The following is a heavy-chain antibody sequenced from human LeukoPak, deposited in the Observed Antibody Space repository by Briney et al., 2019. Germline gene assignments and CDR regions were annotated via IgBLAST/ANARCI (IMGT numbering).Heavy chain of an antibody. D-gene: IGHD5-18*01. Sequence: SETLSLFCTVSGGSISSYYWSWIRQPPGEGLGWMGHIFYTGRTTYSPSLKSRVTISIDTSKNQFSLKMSSVTAADTAVYYCARVYSYGEIWFDPWGHGTLVTVSS. J-gene: IGHJ5*02. V-gene: IGHV4-59*01. CDR3: ARVYSYGEIWFDP. CDR2: IFYTGRT. CDR1: GGSISSYY.